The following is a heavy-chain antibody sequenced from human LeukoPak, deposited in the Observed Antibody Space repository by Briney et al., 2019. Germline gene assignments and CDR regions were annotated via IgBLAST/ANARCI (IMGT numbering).Heavy chain of an antibody. Sequence: SETLSLTCAVYGGSFSGYYWSWIRQPPGKGLEWIGEINHSGSTNYNPSLKSRVTISVDTSKNQFSLKLSSVTAADTAVYYCARGRGGCSSTSCYAPYYYYYGMGVWGKGTTVTVSS. CDR2: INHSGST. D-gene: IGHD2-2*01. CDR1: GGSFSGYY. V-gene: IGHV4-34*01. J-gene: IGHJ6*04. CDR3: ARGRGGCSSTSCYAPYYYYYGMGV.